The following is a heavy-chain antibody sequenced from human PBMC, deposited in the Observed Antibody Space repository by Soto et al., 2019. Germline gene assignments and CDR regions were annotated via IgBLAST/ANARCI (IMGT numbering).Heavy chain of an antibody. Sequence: ASVKVSCKASGYTFTSYAMHWVRQAPGQRLEWMGWINVGNGNAKYSQKIQGRVTITRDTSASTAYMELSRLRSEDTAVYYCARSSGSYYDAFDIWGQGTMVTVSS. CDR2: INVGNGNA. CDR1: GYTFTSYA. V-gene: IGHV1-3*01. J-gene: IGHJ3*02. D-gene: IGHD1-26*01. CDR3: ARSSGSYYDAFDI.